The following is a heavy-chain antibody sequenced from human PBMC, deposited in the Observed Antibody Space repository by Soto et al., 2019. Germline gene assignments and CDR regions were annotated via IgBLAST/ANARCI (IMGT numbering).Heavy chain of an antibody. J-gene: IGHJ6*02. CDR3: ARSSLGGFDGVYYGIDG. D-gene: IGHD2-8*01. V-gene: IGHV1-8*01. CDR1: GYTFTSYD. CDR2: MNPNSGNT. Sequence: ASVKVSCKASGYTFTSYDINWGRQATGQGFEWMGWMNPNSGNTGYAQKFQGRVTMTRNTSIRRACRELSSLRSKDSTVYYCARSSLGGFDGVYYGIDGWGQRTTVTVSS.